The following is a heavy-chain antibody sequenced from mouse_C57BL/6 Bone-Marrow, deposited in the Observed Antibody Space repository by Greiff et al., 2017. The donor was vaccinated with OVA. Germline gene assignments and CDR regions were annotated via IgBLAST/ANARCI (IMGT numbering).Heavy chain of an antibody. V-gene: IGHV1-39*01. D-gene: IGHD2-3*01. CDR1: GYSFTDYN. CDR3: ALYDDGYAMDY. J-gene: IGHJ4*01. Sequence: EVQLQESGPALVQPGASVQISCKASGYSFTDYNMNWVKQSNGKSLEWIGVINPNYGTTSYNQKFKGKATLTVDQSSSTAYMQLNSLTSEDSAVYYCALYDDGYAMDYWGQGTSVTVSS. CDR2: INPNYGTT.